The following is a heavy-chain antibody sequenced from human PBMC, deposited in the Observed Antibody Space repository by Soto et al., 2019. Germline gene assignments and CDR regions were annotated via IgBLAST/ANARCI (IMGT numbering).Heavy chain of an antibody. Sequence: PGGSLRLSCASSGFTFSSYSMNWVRQAPGKGLEWVSSISSSSSYIYYADSVKGRFTISRDNAKNSLYLQMNSLRAEDTAVYYCASQLRGDAFDIWGQGTMVTVSS. J-gene: IGHJ3*02. V-gene: IGHV3-21*01. CDR3: ASQLRGDAFDI. CDR1: GFTFSSYS. D-gene: IGHD4-17*01. CDR2: ISSSSSYI.